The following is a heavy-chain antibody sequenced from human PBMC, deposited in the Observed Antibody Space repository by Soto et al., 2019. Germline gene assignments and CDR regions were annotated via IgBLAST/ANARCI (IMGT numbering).Heavy chain of an antibody. CDR1: GGSISSSSYY. CDR3: ARKDYYYGMDV. Sequence: SETLSLTCTVSGGSISSSSYYWGWIRQPPGKGLEWIGSIYYSGSTYYNPSLKSRVTISVVTSKNQFSLKLSSVTAADTAVYYCARKDYYYGMDVWGQGTTVTVSS. CDR2: IYYSGST. J-gene: IGHJ6*02. V-gene: IGHV4-39*01.